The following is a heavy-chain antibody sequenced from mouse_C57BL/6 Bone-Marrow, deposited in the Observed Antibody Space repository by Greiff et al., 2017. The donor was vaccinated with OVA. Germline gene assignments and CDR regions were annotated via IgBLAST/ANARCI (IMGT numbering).Heavy chain of an antibody. CDR1: GYTFTSYT. Sequence: QVQLQQSGAELARPGASVKMSCKASGYTFTSYTMHWVNQRPGQGLEWIGYINPSSGYTKSNQKFKDKATLTADKSSSTAYMQLSSLTSEDSAVYYCAFYGYDEGFAYWGQGTLGTVSA. CDR3: AFYGYDEGFAY. V-gene: IGHV1-4*01. CDR2: INPSSGYT. D-gene: IGHD2-2*01. J-gene: IGHJ3*01.